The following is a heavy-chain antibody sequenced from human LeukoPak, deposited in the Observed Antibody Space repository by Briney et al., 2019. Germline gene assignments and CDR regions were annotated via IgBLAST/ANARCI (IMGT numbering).Heavy chain of an antibody. V-gene: IGHV3-30-3*01. J-gene: IGHJ4*02. CDR3: ARDRNWNLPGGDY. CDR2: ISYDGSNK. Sequence: GGSLRLSCAASGFTFSSYAVHWVRQAPGKGLEWVAVISYDGSNKYYADSVKGRFTISRDNSKNTLYLQMNSLRAEDTAVYYCARDRNWNLPGGDYWGQGTLVTVSS. D-gene: IGHD1-1*01. CDR1: GFTFSSYA.